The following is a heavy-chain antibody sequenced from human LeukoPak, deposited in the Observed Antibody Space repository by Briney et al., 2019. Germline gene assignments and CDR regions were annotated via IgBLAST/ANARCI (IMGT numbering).Heavy chain of an antibody. D-gene: IGHD6-19*01. CDR3: ARDLYSSGWYGSYYYYYGMDV. J-gene: IGHJ6*02. Sequence: GGSLRLSCAASGFTFSSYAMHWVRQAPSKGLEWVAVISYDGSNKYYADSVKGRFTISRDNSKNTLYLQMNSLRAEDTAVYYCARDLYSSGWYGSYYYYYGMDVWGQGTTVTVSS. CDR2: ISYDGSNK. CDR1: GFTFSSYA. V-gene: IGHV3-30*04.